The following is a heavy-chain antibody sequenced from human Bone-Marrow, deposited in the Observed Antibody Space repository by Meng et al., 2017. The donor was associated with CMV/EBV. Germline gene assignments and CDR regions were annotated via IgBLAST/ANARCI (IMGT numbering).Heavy chain of an antibody. CDR2: INSDGSST. J-gene: IGHJ6*02. D-gene: IGHD3-3*01. Sequence: GESLKISCAASGFTFSSYWMHWVRQAPGKGLVWVSRINSDGSSTSYADSVKGRFTISRDNAKNTLYLQMNSLGAEDTAVYYCARNLGYDFWSGYYPYYYYYGMDVWGQGTTVTVSS. V-gene: IGHV3-74*01. CDR1: GFTFSSYW. CDR3: ARNLGYDFWSGYYPYYYYYGMDV.